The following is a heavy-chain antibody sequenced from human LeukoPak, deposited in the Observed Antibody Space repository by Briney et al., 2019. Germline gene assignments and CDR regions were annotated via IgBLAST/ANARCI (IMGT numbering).Heavy chain of an antibody. V-gene: IGHV1-2*02. CDR1: GYTFTGYY. J-gene: IGHJ5*02. Sequence: EASVKVSCKASGYTFTGYYMHWVRQAPGQGLEWMGWINPNSGGTNYAQKFQGRVTMTRDTSISTAYMELSRLRSDDTAVYYCARPITVVRGDFFDPWGQGTLVTVSS. CDR3: ARPITVVRGDFFDP. CDR2: INPNSGGT. D-gene: IGHD3-10*01.